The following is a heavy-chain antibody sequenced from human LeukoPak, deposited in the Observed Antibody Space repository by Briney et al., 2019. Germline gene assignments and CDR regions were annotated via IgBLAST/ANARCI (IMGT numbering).Heavy chain of an antibody. Sequence: SETLSLTCTVSGGSISSYYWNWIRQPPGKGLEWIGYIYYRESTNYNPSLKSQVTISVDTSKNQFSLKLSSVTAADTAVYFCARAPAGDYFDYWGQGTLVTVSS. V-gene: IGHV4-59*01. D-gene: IGHD2-2*01. CDR1: GGSISSYY. J-gene: IGHJ4*02. CDR3: ARAPAGDYFDY. CDR2: IYYREST.